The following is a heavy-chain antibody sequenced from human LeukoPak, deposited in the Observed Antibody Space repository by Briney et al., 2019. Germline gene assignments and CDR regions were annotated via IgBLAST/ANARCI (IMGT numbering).Heavy chain of an antibody. V-gene: IGHV3-11*01. Sequence: GGSLRLSCAASGFTFSDYYMSWIRQAPGKGLEWGSYISSSGSTIYYADSVKGRFTISRDNAKNSLYLQMNSLRAEDTAVYYCARDDIVVVPAAHYYYYGMDVWGQGTTVTVSS. D-gene: IGHD2-2*01. CDR3: ARDDIVVVPAAHYYYYGMDV. CDR2: ISSSGSTI. J-gene: IGHJ6*02. CDR1: GFTFSDYY.